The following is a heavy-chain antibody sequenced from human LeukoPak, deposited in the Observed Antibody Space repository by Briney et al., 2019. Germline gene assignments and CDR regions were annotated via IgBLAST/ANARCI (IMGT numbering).Heavy chain of an antibody. D-gene: IGHD5-24*01. J-gene: IGHJ6*02. V-gene: IGHV4-59*08. CDR3: ARHPRDGYNSPYFYYGVAV. CDR2: IYYNAST. Sequence: PSETLSLTCSVSGGSISRYYWSWLRQPPGKGLEWIGDIYYNASTNYNPSLKSRVTISVDTSKNQFSLKLSSVPAADTAVYYCARHPRDGYNSPYFYYGVAVWGHGTTVTVSS. CDR1: GGSISRYY.